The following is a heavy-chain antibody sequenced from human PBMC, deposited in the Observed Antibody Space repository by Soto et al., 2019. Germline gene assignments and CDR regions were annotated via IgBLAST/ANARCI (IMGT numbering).Heavy chain of an antibody. D-gene: IGHD5-12*01. CDR3: ARDFLGSGYDFGY. CDR2: ISYDGSNK. CDR1: GFTFSSYA. Sequence: GGSLRLSCAASGFTFSSYAMHWVRQAPGKGLEWVAVISYDGSNKYYADSVKGRFTISRDNTKNTLYLQMNSLRAEDAAVYYCARDFLGSGYDFGYWGQGTLVTVSS. V-gene: IGHV3-30*04. J-gene: IGHJ4*02.